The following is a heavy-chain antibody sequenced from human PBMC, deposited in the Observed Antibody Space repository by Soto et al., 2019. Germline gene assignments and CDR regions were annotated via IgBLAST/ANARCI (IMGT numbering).Heavy chain of an antibody. V-gene: IGHV4-34*01. CDR2: INHSGST. D-gene: IGHD3-10*01. CDR3: ARVELQGVRSLRSYVMDV. J-gene: IGHJ6*02. CDR1: GGSFSGYY. Sequence: QVQLPQLGAGLLKPSETLSLPCAVYGGSFSGYYWCWLRQPPGQGLEWIGEINHSGSTHYNPSLTSRVTISVDTSKNQFSLELRSVTGADTDVYFCARVELQGVRSLRSYVMDVWGQGTAVTVSS.